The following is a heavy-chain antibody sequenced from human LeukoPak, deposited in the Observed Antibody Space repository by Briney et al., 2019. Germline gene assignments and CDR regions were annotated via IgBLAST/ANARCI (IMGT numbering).Heavy chain of an antibody. D-gene: IGHD6-6*01. J-gene: IGHJ4*02. CDR2: INPSGGCT. Sequence: ASVKVSCKASGYTFTSYYMHWVRQAPGQGLEWMGIINPSGGCTSYAQKFQGRVTMTRDTSTSTVYLELSSLRSEDTAVYYCARDGYSSSSSGHRYYFDYWGQGTLVTVSS. CDR3: ARDGYSSSSSGHRYYFDY. V-gene: IGHV1-46*01. CDR1: GYTFTSYY.